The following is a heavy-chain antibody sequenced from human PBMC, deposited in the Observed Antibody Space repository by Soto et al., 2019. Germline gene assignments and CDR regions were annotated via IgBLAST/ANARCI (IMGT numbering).Heavy chain of an antibody. CDR3: ARERHLEDTNWCDP. V-gene: IGHV4-31*03. D-gene: IGHD3-3*01. CDR1: GGSISSGGYY. J-gene: IGHJ5*02. CDR2: IYYSGST. Sequence: QVQLQESGPGLVKPSQTLSLTCTVSGGSISSGGYYWSGIRQHPGKGLEWIGYIYYSGSTYYNPSLKSRVTISVDTSKNQFSLKLSSVTAADTAVYYCARERHLEDTNWCDPWGQGTLVTVSS.